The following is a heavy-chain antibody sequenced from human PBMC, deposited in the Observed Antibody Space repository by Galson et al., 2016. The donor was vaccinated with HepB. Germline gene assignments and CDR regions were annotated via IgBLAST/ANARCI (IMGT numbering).Heavy chain of an antibody. CDR3: ARGPGYNYGYDAFDL. V-gene: IGHV3-66*01. Sequence: SCAASGFSVSDNYMSWVRQAPGKGLEWVSVIYHGGTTFYAASVKGRFTISRDISKNTLLLQMNTLRGDDTAVYFCARGPGYNYGYDAFDLWGQGTKVTVSA. CDR1: GFSVSDNY. D-gene: IGHD5-18*01. J-gene: IGHJ3*01. CDR2: IYHGGTT.